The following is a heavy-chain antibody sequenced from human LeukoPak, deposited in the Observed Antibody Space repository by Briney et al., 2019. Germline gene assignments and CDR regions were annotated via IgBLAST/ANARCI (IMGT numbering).Heavy chain of an antibody. D-gene: IGHD5-24*01. CDR2: IYYSGRT. CDR3: AREAVEMGRTFVY. CDR1: GGSLRRYY. V-gene: IGHV4-59*01. J-gene: IGHJ4*02. Sequence: SETLSLTRTVSGGSLRRYYRSWIRQPPGKGLEGIGYIYYSGRTKYSPSLKSRVTISVDTAKNQFSLKLSSVTAADTAVYYCAREAVEMGRTFVYWGEGALVTVSS.